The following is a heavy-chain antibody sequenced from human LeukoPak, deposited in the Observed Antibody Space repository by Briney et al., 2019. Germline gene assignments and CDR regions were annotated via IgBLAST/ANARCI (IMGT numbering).Heavy chain of an antibody. Sequence: ASVKVSCKASGYTFTSYGISWVRQAPGQGLEWMGWISAYNGNTNYAQKLQGRVTMTTDTSTSTAYMELRSLGSDDTAVYYCATDRGTRFLEWLLYRPLGDNWGQGTQCTVSS. D-gene: IGHD3-3*01. CDR1: GYTFTSYG. J-gene: IGHJ4*02. V-gene: IGHV1-18*01. CDR3: ATDRGTRFLEWLLYRPLGDN. CDR2: ISAYNGNT.